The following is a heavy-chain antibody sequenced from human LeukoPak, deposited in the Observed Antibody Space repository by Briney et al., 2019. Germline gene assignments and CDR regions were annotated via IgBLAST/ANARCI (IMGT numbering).Heavy chain of an antibody. Sequence: GGSLRLSCAASGFTFSSYTMHWVRQAPGKGLEWVAVISYDGSNKYYADSVKGRFTISRDNSKNTLYLQMNSLRAEDTAVYYCARDAGSNYYGSGSYYNFFDYWGQGTLVTVSS. V-gene: IGHV3-30-3*01. J-gene: IGHJ4*02. CDR3: ARDAGSNYYGSGSYYNFFDY. CDR1: GFTFSSYT. D-gene: IGHD3-10*01. CDR2: ISYDGSNK.